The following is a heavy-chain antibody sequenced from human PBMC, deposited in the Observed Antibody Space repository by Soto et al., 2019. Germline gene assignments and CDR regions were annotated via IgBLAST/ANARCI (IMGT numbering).Heavy chain of an antibody. V-gene: IGHV3-30*18. CDR3: AKDRTGSYHPDYYYGMDV. D-gene: IGHD1-26*01. CDR1: GFTFSSYG. Sequence: QVQLVESGGGVVQPGRSLRLSCAASGFTFSSYGMHWVRQAPGKGLEWVAVISYDGSNKYYADSVKGRFTISRDNSKNTLYLQMNSLRAEDTAVYYCAKDRTGSYHPDYYYGMDVWGQGTTVTVSS. J-gene: IGHJ6*02. CDR2: ISYDGSNK.